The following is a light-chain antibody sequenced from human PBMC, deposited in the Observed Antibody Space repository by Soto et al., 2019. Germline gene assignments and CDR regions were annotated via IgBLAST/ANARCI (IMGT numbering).Light chain of an antibody. CDR1: SSNIGAGFD. Sequence: QSVLTQPPSVSGAPGQRITISCTGSSSNIGAGFDVHWYQQLPGTAPKLLIYANTKRPSGVPDRFSGSKSGASVSLAITGLQAEDEADYYCQSYDGTSVIFGGGTKVTVL. CDR3: QSYDGTSVI. V-gene: IGLV1-40*01. J-gene: IGLJ2*01. CDR2: ANT.